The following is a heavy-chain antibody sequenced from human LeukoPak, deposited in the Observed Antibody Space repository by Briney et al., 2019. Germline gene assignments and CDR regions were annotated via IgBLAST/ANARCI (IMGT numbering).Heavy chain of an antibody. V-gene: IGHV3-21*01. CDR1: GFTVSSNY. CDR3: ARGQVAAAGFDY. J-gene: IGHJ4*02. D-gene: IGHD6-13*01. Sequence: GGSLRLSCAASGFTVSSNYMSWVRQAPGKGLEWVSSISSSSSYIYYADSVKGRFTISRDNAKNSLYLQMNSLRAEDTAVYYCARGQVAAAGFDYWGQGTLVTVSS. CDR2: ISSSSSYI.